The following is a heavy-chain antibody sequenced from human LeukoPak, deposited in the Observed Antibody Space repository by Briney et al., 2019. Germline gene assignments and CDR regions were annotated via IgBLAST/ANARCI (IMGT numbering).Heavy chain of an antibody. Sequence: RASETLSLTCTVSGGSISSYYWSWIRQPAGKGLEWIGRMYNSGRVTYNPSLESRVTISIDTSKNQFSPKLNSVTAADTAVYYCASGDFDCWGQGTLVTVSS. CDR3: ASGDFDC. CDR1: GGSISSYY. V-gene: IGHV4-4*07. J-gene: IGHJ4*02. CDR2: MYNSGRV.